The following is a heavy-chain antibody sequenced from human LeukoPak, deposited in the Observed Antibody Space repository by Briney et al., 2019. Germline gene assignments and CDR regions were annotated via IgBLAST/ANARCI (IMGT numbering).Heavy chain of an antibody. V-gene: IGHV1-46*01. D-gene: IGHD5-12*01. CDR2: INPSGGST. CDR3: AREGEIGYDLSDY. CDR1: GYTFTNYY. J-gene: IGHJ4*02. Sequence: VASVKVSCKASGYTFTNYYMNWVRQAPGQGLEWMGIINPSGGSTSYAQKLQGRVTVTRDTSTSTVYMELSSLRSEDTAMYYCAREGEIGYDLSDYWGQGTLVTVSS.